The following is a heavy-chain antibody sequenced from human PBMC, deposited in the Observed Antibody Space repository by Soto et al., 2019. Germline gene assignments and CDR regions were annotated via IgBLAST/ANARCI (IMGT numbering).Heavy chain of an antibody. Sequence: QVQLQESGPGLVESSGTLSLTCAVYGGSITSGHWWTCVRQSPGKGLEWIGEISRKGDINYSPSLQSRVTVSMDMSRNHLSLRLTSVTAADTAVYYCATRETRTGGPVWGRGTMVTVSA. J-gene: IGHJ6*04. CDR1: GGSITSGHW. CDR3: ATRETRTGGPV. V-gene: IGHV4-4*02. CDR2: ISRKGDI. D-gene: IGHD2-8*02.